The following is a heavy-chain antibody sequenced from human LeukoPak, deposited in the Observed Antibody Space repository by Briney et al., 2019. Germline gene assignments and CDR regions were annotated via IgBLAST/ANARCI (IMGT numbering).Heavy chain of an antibody. Sequence: SETLSLTCAVYSVSFSGYYRSWISQPPGKGLEWIGEINHSGSTNYNPSLKSRVTISVDTSKNQFSLKLSSVTAADTAVYYCARAFPRGGMAGYWGQGSLVTVSS. D-gene: IGHD3-10*01. CDR1: SVSFSGYY. V-gene: IGHV4-34*01. CDR3: ARAFPRGGMAGY. J-gene: IGHJ4*02. CDR2: INHSGST.